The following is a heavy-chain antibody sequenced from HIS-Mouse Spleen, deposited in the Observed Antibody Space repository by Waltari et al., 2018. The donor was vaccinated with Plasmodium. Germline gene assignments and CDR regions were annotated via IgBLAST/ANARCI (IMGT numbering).Heavy chain of an antibody. CDR1: GFTFSSSG. D-gene: IGHD2-8*01. CDR3: AKVAQGTRDAFDI. CDR2: IWYDGSNK. J-gene: IGHJ3*02. Sequence: QVQLVESGGGVVQPGRSLRLSCAASGFTFSSSGTHWVRQAPGKGMEWVAVIWYDGSNKYYADSVKGRFTISRDNSKNTLYLQMNSLRAEDTAVYYCAKVAQGTRDAFDIWGQGTMVTVSS. V-gene: IGHV3-33*06.